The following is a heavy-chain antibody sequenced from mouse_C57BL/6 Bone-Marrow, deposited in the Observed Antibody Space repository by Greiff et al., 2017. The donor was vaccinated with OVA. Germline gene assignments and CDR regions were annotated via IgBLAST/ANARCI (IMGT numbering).Heavy chain of an antibody. J-gene: IGHJ3*01. CDR1: GYTFTEYT. CDR2: FYPGSGSI. V-gene: IGHV1-62-2*01. D-gene: IGHD2-3*01. CDR3: ARLEDEGSLYDGYFGFAY. Sequence: VQLQEPGAELVKPGASVKLSCKASGYTFTEYTIHWVKQRSGPGLEWIGWFYPGSGSIKYNEKFKDKATLTADKSSSTVYRERRRLTSEDSAGYVCARLEDEGSLYDGYFGFAYWGQGTLVTVSA.